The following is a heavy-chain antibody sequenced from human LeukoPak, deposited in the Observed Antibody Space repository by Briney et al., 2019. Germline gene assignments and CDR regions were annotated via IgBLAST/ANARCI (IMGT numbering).Heavy chain of an antibody. J-gene: IGHJ2*01. D-gene: IGHD6-19*01. CDR2: IWYDGSNM. Sequence: PGRSLRLSCAGSGFPFRSYGMQWVRQAPGKGLEWVALIWYDGSNMYYADSAKGRFTISKDNSKNTLYLQMNSLRAEDTAVYYCTTIRGSGWSYWYFDFWGRGTLVTVSS. V-gene: IGHV3-33*01. CDR1: GFPFRSYG. CDR3: TTIRGSGWSYWYFDF.